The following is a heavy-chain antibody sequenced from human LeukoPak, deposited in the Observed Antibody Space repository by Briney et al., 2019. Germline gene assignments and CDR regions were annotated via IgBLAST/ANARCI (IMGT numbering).Heavy chain of an antibody. CDR1: GGSISSYY. CDR3: ARGSRYQLLWTTYYYYGMDV. J-gene: IGHJ6*02. CDR2: IYYSGST. V-gene: IGHV4-59*12. Sequence: PSETLSLTCTVSGGSISSYYWSWIRQPPGKGLEWIGYIYYSGSTNYNPSLKSRVTISVDTSKNQFSLKLSSVTAADTAVYYCARGSRYQLLWTTYYYYGMDVWGQGTTVTVSS. D-gene: IGHD2-2*01.